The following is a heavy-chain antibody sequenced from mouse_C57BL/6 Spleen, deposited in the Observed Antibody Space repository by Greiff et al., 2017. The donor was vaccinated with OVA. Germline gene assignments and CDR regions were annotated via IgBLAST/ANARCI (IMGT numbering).Heavy chain of an antibody. CDR2: IWRGGST. J-gene: IGHJ4*01. CDR3: AMIDYDYDRAPYYAMDY. V-gene: IGHV2-5*01. Sequence: QVQLQQSGPGLVQPSQSLSITCTVSGFSLTSYGVHWVRQSPGKGLEWLGVIWRGGSTDYNAAFMSRLSITKDNSKSQVFFKMNSLQADDTAIYYCAMIDYDYDRAPYYAMDYWGQGTSVTVSS. CDR1: GFSLTSYG. D-gene: IGHD2-4*01.